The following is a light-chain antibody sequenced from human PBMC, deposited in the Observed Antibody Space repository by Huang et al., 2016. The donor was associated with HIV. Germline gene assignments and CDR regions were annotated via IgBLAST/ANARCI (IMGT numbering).Light chain of an antibody. CDR3: QKYNSAPQT. J-gene: IGKJ1*01. CDR2: DAS. Sequence: QSPFSLSASVGDRVTIACRASQGISNYVAWYQQKPGKFPKLLIYDASTLQSGVSSRFSGSGSGTDFTLTISSLQPEDVATYYCQKYNSAPQTFGQGTKVEIK. CDR1: QGISNY. V-gene: IGKV1-27*01.